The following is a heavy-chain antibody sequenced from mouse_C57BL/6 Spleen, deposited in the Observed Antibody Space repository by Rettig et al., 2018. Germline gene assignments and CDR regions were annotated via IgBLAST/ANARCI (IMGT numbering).Heavy chain of an antibody. CDR3: AKAPIYYDYDGVFYYAMDY. V-gene: IGHV2-3*01. CDR2: IWGDGST. Sequence: LGIIWGDGSTNYHSALISRLSITKDNSESQVFLKLNSLQTDDTAMYYCAKAPIYYDYDGVFYYAMDYWGQGTSVTVSS. J-gene: IGHJ4*01. D-gene: IGHD2-4*01.